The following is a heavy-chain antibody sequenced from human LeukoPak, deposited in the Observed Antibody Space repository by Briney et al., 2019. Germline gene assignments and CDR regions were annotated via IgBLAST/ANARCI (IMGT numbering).Heavy chain of an antibody. D-gene: IGHD6-19*01. CDR3: ARGRSSGWSYYYYYYGMDV. V-gene: IGHV1-8*01. J-gene: IGHJ6*02. CDR2: MNPNSGNT. Sequence: ASVKVSCKASGYIFTSYDINWVRQATGQGLEWMGWMNPNSGNTGYAQKFQGRVTMTRNTSISTAYMELSSLRSEDTAVYYCARGRSSGWSYYYYYYGMDVWGQGTTVTVPS. CDR1: GYIFTSYD.